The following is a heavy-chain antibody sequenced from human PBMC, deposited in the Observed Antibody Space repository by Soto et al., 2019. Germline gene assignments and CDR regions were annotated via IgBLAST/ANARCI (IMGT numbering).Heavy chain of an antibody. J-gene: IGHJ6*02. CDR2: ISWTGGPI. V-gene: IGHV3-9*01. CDR3: AKTGPYCGGDCSRYFYGMDV. D-gene: IGHD2-21*02. CDR1: GFNFNDYG. Sequence: GGSLRLSCAASGFNFNDYGMHWVRQVPGKGLEWVSGISWTGGPIGYSDSVKGRFTISRDNSRNTLYLQMYSLTAEDTALYYCAKTGPYCGGDCSRYFYGMDVWGQGTTVTVSS.